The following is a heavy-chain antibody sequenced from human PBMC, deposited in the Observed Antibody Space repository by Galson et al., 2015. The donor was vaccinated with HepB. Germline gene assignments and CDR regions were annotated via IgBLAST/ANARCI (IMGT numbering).Heavy chain of an antibody. V-gene: IGHV3-23*01. CDR2: ISGSGGST. CDR1: GFTFSSYA. Sequence: SLRLSCAASGFTFSSYAMSWVRQAPGKGLEWVSAISGSGGSTYYADSVKGRFTISRDNSKNTLYLQMNSLRAEDTAVYYCAKGSRGYSSSWYYFDYWGQGTLVTVSS. D-gene: IGHD6-13*01. CDR3: AKGSRGYSSSWYYFDY. J-gene: IGHJ4*02.